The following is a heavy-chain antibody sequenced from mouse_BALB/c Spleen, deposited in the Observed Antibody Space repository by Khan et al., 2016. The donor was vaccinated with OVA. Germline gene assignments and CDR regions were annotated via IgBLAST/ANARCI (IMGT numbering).Heavy chain of an antibody. CDR3: VRDGVYYMYDGWFAY. V-gene: IGHV1-4*01. Sequence: QVQLQQSGAELARPGASVKMSCKASGYTFTSYTIHWIKMRPGQGLEWIGYINPNNGYTNYNQKFKDKATYTADKSSTTAYMKLSSLTSDDSAVYNCVRDGVYYMYDGWFAYWGLGTLVTVSA. CDR1: GYTFTSYT. D-gene: IGHD2-14*01. J-gene: IGHJ3*01. CDR2: INPNNGYT.